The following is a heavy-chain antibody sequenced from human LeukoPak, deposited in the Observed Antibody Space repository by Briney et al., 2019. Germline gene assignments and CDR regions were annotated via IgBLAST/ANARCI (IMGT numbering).Heavy chain of an antibody. Sequence: GASVKVSCKASGGTFSSYAISWVRQAPGQGLEWMGGIIPIFGTANYAQKLQGRVTITTDESTSTAYMELSSLRSEDTAVYYCARRGGDNAFDIWGQGTMVTVSS. V-gene: IGHV1-69*05. D-gene: IGHD2-21*02. CDR2: IIPIFGTA. CDR3: ARRGGDNAFDI. CDR1: GGTFSSYA. J-gene: IGHJ3*02.